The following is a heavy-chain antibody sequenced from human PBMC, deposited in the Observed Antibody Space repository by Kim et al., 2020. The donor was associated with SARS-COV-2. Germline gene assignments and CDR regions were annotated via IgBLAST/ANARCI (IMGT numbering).Heavy chain of an antibody. CDR3: ARVQNYYGSGSFDY. V-gene: IGHV4-31*02. Sequence: NPSLKSRVTISVDTSKNQFSLKLSSVTAADTAVYYCARVQNYYGSGSFDYWGQGTLVTVSS. D-gene: IGHD3-10*01. J-gene: IGHJ4*02.